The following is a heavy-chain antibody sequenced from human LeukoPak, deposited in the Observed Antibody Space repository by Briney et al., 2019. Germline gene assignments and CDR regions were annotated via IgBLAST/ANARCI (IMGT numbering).Heavy chain of an antibody. Sequence: GESLKISCKGSGYSFTNYWIGWARQMPGKGLEWMGIIYPGDSDTRYSPSFQGQVTISADKSITTAYLQWSSLKASDTAMYYCARHWPDTAYYYGMDVWGQGTTVTVSS. CDR1: GYSFTNYW. J-gene: IGHJ6*02. D-gene: IGHD3-10*01. CDR3: ARHWPDTAYYYGMDV. CDR2: IYPGDSDT. V-gene: IGHV5-51*01.